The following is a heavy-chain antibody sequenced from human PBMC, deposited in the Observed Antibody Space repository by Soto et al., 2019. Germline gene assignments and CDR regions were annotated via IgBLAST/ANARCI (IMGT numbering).Heavy chain of an antibody. CDR2: ISGSGGST. V-gene: IGHV3-23*01. CDR3: AKGGGNPSYYYGMDV. Sequence: EVQLLESGGGLVQPGGSLRLSCAASGFTFSSYAMSWVRQAPGKGLEWVSAISGSGGSTYYADSVKGRFTISRDNSKNTLYLQMNSLRSEDTAVYYCAKGGGNPSYYYGMDVWGQGTTVTVSS. J-gene: IGHJ6*02. CDR1: GFTFSSYA. D-gene: IGHD3-16*01.